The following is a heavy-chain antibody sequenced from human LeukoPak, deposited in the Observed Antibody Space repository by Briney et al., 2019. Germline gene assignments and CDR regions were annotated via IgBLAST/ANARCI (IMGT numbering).Heavy chain of an antibody. CDR2: IWYDGSNK. CDR3: ARDRDYYHSSGCYPLLDF. V-gene: IGHV3-33*01. J-gene: IGHJ4*02. D-gene: IGHD3-22*01. Sequence: GGSLRLSCEASGFTFSSYGMHWVRQAPGKGLEWVAVIWYDGSNKYYAGSVKGRFTISRDDSKNALYLQMNSLRAEDTAVYYCARDRDYYHSSGCYPLLDFWGQGTLVSVFS. CDR1: GFTFSSYG.